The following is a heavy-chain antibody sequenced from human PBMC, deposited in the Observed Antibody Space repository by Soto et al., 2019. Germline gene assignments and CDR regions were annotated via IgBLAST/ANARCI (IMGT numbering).Heavy chain of an antibody. CDR1: GGTFSSYA. J-gene: IGHJ6*02. D-gene: IGHD2-15*01. CDR2: IIPIFGTA. V-gene: IGHV1-69*13. CDR3: ARVCSGGSCYVYGMDV. Sequence: SVKVSCKASGGTFSSYAISWVRQAPGQGLEWMGGIIPIFGTANYAQKFQGRVTITADESTSTAYMELSSLRSEDTAVYYCARVCSGGSCYVYGMDVWGQGTTVTVSS.